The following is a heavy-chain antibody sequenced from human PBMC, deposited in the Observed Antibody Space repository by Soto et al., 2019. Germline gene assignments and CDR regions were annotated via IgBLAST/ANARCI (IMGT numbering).Heavy chain of an antibody. D-gene: IGHD1-1*01. Sequence: QVQLQESGPGLVKPSQTLSLTCTVSGGSISSGGYYWSWIRQHPGKGLEWIGYIYYSGSTYYNPSLKSRVTLSVDTSKNHFSQKLSSVTAADTAVYYCARRPQLEPRFDYWGQGTLVTVSS. J-gene: IGHJ4*02. CDR2: IYYSGST. V-gene: IGHV4-31*03. CDR3: ARRPQLEPRFDY. CDR1: GGSISSGGYY.